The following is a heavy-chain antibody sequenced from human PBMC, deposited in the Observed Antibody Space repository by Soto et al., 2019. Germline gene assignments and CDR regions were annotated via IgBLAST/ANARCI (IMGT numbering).Heavy chain of an antibody. J-gene: IGHJ4*02. CDR1: GFTFSSYP. D-gene: IGHD6-13*01. Sequence: EVQLLESGGGLVQPGGSLRLSCLASGFTFSSYPMSWVRQAPGKGLEWVSGINSSGGSTYYADSVKGRFTISRDNSKNTLYLQMSSLSAEDTAVYYCAKDCWVGAAAGLFDYWSQGTLLTVSS. CDR2: INSSGGST. CDR3: AKDCWVGAAAGLFDY. V-gene: IGHV3-23*01.